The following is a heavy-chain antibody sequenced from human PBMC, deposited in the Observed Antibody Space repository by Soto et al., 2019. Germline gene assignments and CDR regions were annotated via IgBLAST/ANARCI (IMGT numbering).Heavy chain of an antibody. Sequence: GGSLRLSCAASGFTFSSYWMHWVRQAPGRGLVWVSRINTDGSSTSYADSEKGRFTISRDNAKNTLYLQMNSLRAEDTAVYYCARDRFGSWQFDNWGQGTLVTVSS. CDR3: ARDRFGSWQFDN. J-gene: IGHJ4*02. D-gene: IGHD3-10*01. CDR1: GFTFSSYW. V-gene: IGHV3-74*01. CDR2: INTDGSST.